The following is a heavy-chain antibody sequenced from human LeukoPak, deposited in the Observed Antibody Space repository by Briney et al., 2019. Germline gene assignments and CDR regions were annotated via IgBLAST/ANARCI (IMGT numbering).Heavy chain of an antibody. Sequence: GGSLRLSCAASGFTFSSYGVHWVRQAPGKGLEWVAVISYDGSNKYYADSVKGRFTISRDNSKNTLYLQMNSLRAEDTAVYYCAKAKVGATNFDYWGQGTLVTVSS. CDR1: GFTFSSYG. CDR3: AKAKVGATNFDY. CDR2: ISYDGSNK. J-gene: IGHJ4*02. D-gene: IGHD1-26*01. V-gene: IGHV3-30*18.